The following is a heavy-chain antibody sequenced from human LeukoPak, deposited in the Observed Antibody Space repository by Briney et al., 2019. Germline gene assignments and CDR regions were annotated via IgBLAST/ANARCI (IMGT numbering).Heavy chain of an antibody. CDR3: ARDGGYYDSSGYWGPHDAFDI. CDR2: INPNSGGT. V-gene: IGHV1-2*02. J-gene: IGHJ3*02. CDR1: GYTFTGYY. Sequence: GASVKVSCKASGYTFTGYYMHWVRQAPGQGLEWMGWINPNSGGTNYAQKFQGRVTMTRDTSISTAYMELSRPRSDDTAVYYCARDGGYYDSSGYWGPHDAFDIWGQGTMVTVSS. D-gene: IGHD3-22*01.